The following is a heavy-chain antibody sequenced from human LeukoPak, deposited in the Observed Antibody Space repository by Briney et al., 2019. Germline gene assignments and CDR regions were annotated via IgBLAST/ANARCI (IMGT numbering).Heavy chain of an antibody. Sequence: RSLILSCAASGFPFSSYGTHWVRQAPGKGLEGVAVISYDGSNKYYADSVKGRFTISRDNSKNTLYLQTNSLRAEDTAVYYCAKYDFSGGDYWGQGTLVTISS. CDR1: GFPFSSYG. CDR3: AKYDFSGGDY. V-gene: IGHV3-30*18. J-gene: IGHJ4*02. CDR2: ISYDGSNK. D-gene: IGHD3-3*01.